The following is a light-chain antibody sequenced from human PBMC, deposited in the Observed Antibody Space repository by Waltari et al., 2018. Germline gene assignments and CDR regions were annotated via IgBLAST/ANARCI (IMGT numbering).Light chain of an antibody. CDR3: SSYAVTTTLL. CDR1: RSDVGGYDY. J-gene: IGLJ2*01. V-gene: IGLV2-14*03. CDR2: DVK. Sequence: QSVLTQPASVSGAPGQSITISCTGTRSDVGGYDYVYWYQQQPGKAPKLIIYDVKNRPSVVSNRFSGSKSGDTDSLTISGLQAEDEADYYGSSYAVTTTLLFGGGTKLTVL.